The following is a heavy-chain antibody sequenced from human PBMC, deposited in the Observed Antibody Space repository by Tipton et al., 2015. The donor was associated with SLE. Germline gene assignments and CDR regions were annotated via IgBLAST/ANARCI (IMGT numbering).Heavy chain of an antibody. D-gene: IGHD5-12*01. CDR2: INPEGSET. V-gene: IGHV3-7*04. CDR3: ARTSSGFDLPPYWYFDL. CDR1: GFTFSNYW. Sequence: GSLRLSCTASGFTFSNYWMSWVRQAPGNGPEWVANINPEGSETYSLDSVKGRITISRDNAKNSLYLHMNSLRAEDTAIYYCARTSSGFDLPPYWYFDLWGRGALVTVSS. J-gene: IGHJ2*01.